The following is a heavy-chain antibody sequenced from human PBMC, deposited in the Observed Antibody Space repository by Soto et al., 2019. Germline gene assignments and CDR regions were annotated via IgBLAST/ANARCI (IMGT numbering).Heavy chain of an antibody. CDR1: GGTFSSYA. Sequence: GASVKVSCKASGGTFSSYAISWARQAPGQGLEWMGWINPNTGDTNYAQKFEGRVTMTRDTSISTAYMELNGLRSDDTAVYFCARDRPPDYWGQGSLVTVSS. CDR2: INPNTGDT. CDR3: ARDRPPDY. V-gene: IGHV1-2*02. J-gene: IGHJ4*02.